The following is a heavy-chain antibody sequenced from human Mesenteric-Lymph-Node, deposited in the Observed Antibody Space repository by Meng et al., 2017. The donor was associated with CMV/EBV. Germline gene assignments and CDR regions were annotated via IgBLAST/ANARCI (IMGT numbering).Heavy chain of an antibody. Sequence: RGSLRLSCAASGFIFSSNWMTWVRQAPGKGLEWVANIKPDGTDTYYADSVKGRFTISRDNAENSLYLQMNSLRAEDPAIYYCAKNTVASPGDYWGQGTLVTVSS. V-gene: IGHV3-7*01. CDR2: IKPDGTDT. CDR3: AKNTVASPGDY. CDR1: GFIFSSNW. D-gene: IGHD2/OR15-2a*01. J-gene: IGHJ4*02.